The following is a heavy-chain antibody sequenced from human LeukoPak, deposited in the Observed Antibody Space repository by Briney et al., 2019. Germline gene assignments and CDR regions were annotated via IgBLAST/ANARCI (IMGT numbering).Heavy chain of an antibody. CDR3: ARDSTVTTRNYYYYMDV. CDR2: ISSSSSYI. V-gene: IGHV3-21*01. CDR1: GFTFSSYS. Sequence: GGSLRLSCAASGFTFSSYSMNWVRQAPGKGLEWVSSISSSSSYIYYADSVKGPFTISRDNAKNSLYLQMNSLRAEDTAVYYCARDSTVTTRNYYYYMDVWGKGTTVTVSS. D-gene: IGHD4-17*01. J-gene: IGHJ6*03.